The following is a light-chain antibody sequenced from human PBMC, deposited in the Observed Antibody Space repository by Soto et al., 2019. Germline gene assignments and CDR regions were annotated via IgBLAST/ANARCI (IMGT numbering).Light chain of an antibody. CDR1: HSIIIY. V-gene: IGKV1-39*01. CDR2: ASX. Sequence: DSQMTQSPSPLTSSVRDRVTISXRVSHSIIIYLHWYQQRTGKXTKLLXXASXSLQSGVPSRFSGSGSGKDFTLTISSLQPEDFATYYCHQSYRTSPITFGQGTRLEIK. J-gene: IGKJ5*01. CDR3: HQSYRTSPIT.